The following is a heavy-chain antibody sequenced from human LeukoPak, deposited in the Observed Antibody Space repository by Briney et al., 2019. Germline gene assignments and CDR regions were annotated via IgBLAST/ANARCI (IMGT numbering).Heavy chain of an antibody. Sequence: QAGGSLRLSCAASGFTFSSYEMNWVRQAPGKGLEWVSYISSSGSTIYYADSVRGRFTISRDNAKNSLYLQMNSLRSEDTAVYYCGRDVDSSSLMIDYYYYMDVWGKGTTVTVSS. J-gene: IGHJ6*03. CDR1: GFTFSSYE. V-gene: IGHV3-48*03. CDR2: ISSSGSTI. CDR3: GRDVDSSSLMIDYYYYMDV. D-gene: IGHD6-13*01.